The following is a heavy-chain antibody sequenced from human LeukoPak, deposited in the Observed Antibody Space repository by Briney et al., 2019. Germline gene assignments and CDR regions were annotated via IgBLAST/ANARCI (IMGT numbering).Heavy chain of an antibody. Sequence: SHTLSLTCAVSVASISSYYWSWIRQPPAKGLESLWYMYYNGSPNDTPSRQSRLTLSVDQSKNQSSLKLTSLTAAETAVYYCARGDGYRYNWRQGTLLTVS. V-gene: IGHV4-59*07. CDR1: VASISSYY. J-gene: IGHJ4*02. CDR2: MYYNGSP. D-gene: IGHD3-16*02. CDR3: ARGDGYRYN.